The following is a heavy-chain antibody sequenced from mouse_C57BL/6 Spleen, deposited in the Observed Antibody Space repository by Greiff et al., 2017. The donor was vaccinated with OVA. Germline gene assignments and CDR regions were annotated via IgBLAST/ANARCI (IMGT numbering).Heavy chain of an antibody. D-gene: IGHD4-1*01. V-gene: IGHV5-17*01. CDR2: ISSGSSTI. CDR1: GFTFSDYG. Sequence: DVKLQESGGGLVKPGGSLKLSCAASGFTFSDYGMHWVRQAPEKGLEWVAYISSGSSTIYYADTVKGRFTISRDNAKNTLFLQMTSLRSEDTAMYYCARGTGKRGVYYFDYWGQGTTLTVSS. J-gene: IGHJ2*01. CDR3: ARGTGKRGVYYFDY.